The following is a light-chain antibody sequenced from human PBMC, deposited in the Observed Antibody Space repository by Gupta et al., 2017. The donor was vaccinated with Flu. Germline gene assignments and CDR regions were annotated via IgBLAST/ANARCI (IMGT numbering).Light chain of an antibody. CDR2: SDS. CDR1: TSTSGSKS. CDR3: AQLDDSRDGRV. J-gene: IGLJ3*02. Sequence: RVTNTWTGTTSTSGSKSVGWYQPLPEATPKLLMYSDSNRRSAAPARFSGTKYGASAAVAINRLQAEDEAVYYCAQLDDSRDGRVFGGGTRLTVL. V-gene: IGLV1-44*01.